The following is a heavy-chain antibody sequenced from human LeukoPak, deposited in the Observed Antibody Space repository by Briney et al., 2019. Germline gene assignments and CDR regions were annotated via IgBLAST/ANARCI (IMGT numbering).Heavy chain of an antibody. CDR1: GFVFSIYT. CDR3: VKDFGRVRGTPDS. CDR2: ISGSGNGFSI. D-gene: IGHD3-16*01. V-gene: IGHV3-64D*06. Sequence: GSLRLSCSASGFVFSIYTMYWVRQTPGKEPEYVSTISGSGNGFSIYYADSVKGRFTISRDDSKSILYLQMNGLRSEDTAVYYCVKDFGRVRGTPDSWGQGTLVTVSS. J-gene: IGHJ4*02.